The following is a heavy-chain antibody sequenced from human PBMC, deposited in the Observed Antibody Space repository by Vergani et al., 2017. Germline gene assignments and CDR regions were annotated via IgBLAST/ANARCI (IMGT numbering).Heavy chain of an antibody. CDR2: INTNTGNP. J-gene: IGHJ4*02. CDR3: ARDHYYGSQRPGDY. Sequence: QVQLVQSGSELEKPGASVKVSCKASGYTFTSYAINWVRQAPGQGLQWMGCINTNTGNPTYAQGFTGRFVFSLDTSVSTAYLQISSLKAEDTAVYYCARDHYYGSQRPGDYWGQGTLVTVSS. D-gene: IGHD3-10*01. CDR1: GYTFTSYA. V-gene: IGHV7-4-1*02.